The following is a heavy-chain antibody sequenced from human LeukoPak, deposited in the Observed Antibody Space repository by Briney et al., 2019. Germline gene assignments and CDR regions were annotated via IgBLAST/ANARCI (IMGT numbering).Heavy chain of an antibody. V-gene: IGHV3-11*01. D-gene: IGHD3-16*01. CDR3: AYSITVSKTYES. CDR2: ISSTGGTI. CDR1: GLTLDAFY. Sequence: GGSLRLSSVGAGLTLDAFYTGCVRQSPGKGLEWTAHISSTGGTILYADSVKGRFTISRDDAKRSVYLELNSLTVEDSAVYYCAYSITVSKTYESWGQGTLVTVSS. J-gene: IGHJ5*02.